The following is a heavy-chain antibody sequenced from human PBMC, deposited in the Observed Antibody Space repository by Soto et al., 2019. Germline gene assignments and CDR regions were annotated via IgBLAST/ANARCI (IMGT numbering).Heavy chain of an antibody. CDR3: VRRVSGNYDY. CDR2: ISSNGGTT. J-gene: IGHJ4*02. Sequence: EVQLAESGGGMVQPGGSLRLSCVASGFTFSSYDMHWVRQAPGKGLEYVSSISSNGGTTYYGNSVKGRFTISRDNSKNTLDLQMGSLRAEDMAVYYCVRRVSGNYDYWGQGTQVTVSS. CDR1: GFTFSSYD. V-gene: IGHV3-64*01. D-gene: IGHD1-7*01.